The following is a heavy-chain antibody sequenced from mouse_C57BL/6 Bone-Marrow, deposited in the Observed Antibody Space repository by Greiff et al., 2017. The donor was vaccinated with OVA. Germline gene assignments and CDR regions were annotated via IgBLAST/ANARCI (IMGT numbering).Heavy chain of an antibody. CDR1: GYTFTSYW. J-gene: IGHJ1*03. CDR3: ARSEDYDESWYFDV. D-gene: IGHD2-4*01. CDR2: IDPSDSYT. Sequence: QVQLQQSGAELVMPGASVKLSCKASGYTFTSYWMHWVKQRPGQGLEWIGEIDPSDSYTNYNQKFKGKSTLTVDKSSSTAYMQLSSLTSEDSAVYDCARSEDYDESWYFDVWGTGTTVTVSS. V-gene: IGHV1-69*01.